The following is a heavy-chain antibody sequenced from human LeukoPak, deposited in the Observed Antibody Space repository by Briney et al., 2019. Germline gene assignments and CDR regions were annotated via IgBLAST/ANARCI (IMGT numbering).Heavy chain of an antibody. D-gene: IGHD2-2*01. V-gene: IGHV4-61*10. Sequence: SQTLSLTCTVSGGSISSGSYYWSWIRQPAGKGLEWIGYIHYSGSTSYNPSLKSRVTISVDTSKNQISLKVRSVTAADTVVYYCARTTEDCSSTSCYQYWFYPWGQGTLVTVSS. CDR1: GGSISSGSYY. CDR3: ARTTEDCSSTSCYQYWFYP. J-gene: IGHJ5*02. CDR2: IHYSGST.